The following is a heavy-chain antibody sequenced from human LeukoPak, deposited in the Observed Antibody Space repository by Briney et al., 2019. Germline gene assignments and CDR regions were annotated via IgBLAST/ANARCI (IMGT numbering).Heavy chain of an antibody. CDR2: INHSGST. CDR3: ARVGGWSSSWYLQPYYFDY. CDR1: GGSFSGYY. J-gene: IGHJ4*02. Sequence: PSETLSLTCAVYGGSFSGYYWSWIRQPPGKGLEWIGEINHSGSTNYNPSLKSRVTISVDTSKNQFSLKLSSVTAADTAVYYCARVGGWSSSWYLQPYYFDYWGQGTLVTVSS. V-gene: IGHV4-34*01. D-gene: IGHD6-13*01.